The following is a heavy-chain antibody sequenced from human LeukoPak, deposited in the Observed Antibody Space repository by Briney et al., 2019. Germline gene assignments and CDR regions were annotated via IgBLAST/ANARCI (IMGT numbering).Heavy chain of an antibody. CDR2: IYTSGST. V-gene: IGHV4-4*07. Sequence: PSETLSLTCAVYGGSFSGYYWSWIRQPAGKGLEWIGRIYTSGSTSYNPSLKSRVTVSVDTSKNQFSLKLSSVTAADTAVYYCARDIGAGWSGLYYYYYYMDVWGKGTTVTVSS. CDR1: GGSFSGYY. J-gene: IGHJ6*03. D-gene: IGHD3-3*01. CDR3: ARDIGAGWSGLYYYYYYMDV.